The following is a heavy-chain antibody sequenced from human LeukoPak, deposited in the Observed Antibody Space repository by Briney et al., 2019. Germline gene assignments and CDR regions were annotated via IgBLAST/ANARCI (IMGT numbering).Heavy chain of an antibody. CDR2: IYYSGST. CDR1: GGSISSSSYY. CDR3: ASRSGSYSYFDY. D-gene: IGHD1-26*01. J-gene: IGHJ4*02. V-gene: IGHV4-39*01. Sequence: PSETLSLTCTVSGGSISSSSYYWGWIRQPPGKGLEWIGSIYYSGSTYYNPSLKSRVTISVDTSKNQFSLKLSSVTAADTAVYYCASRSGSYSYFDYWGQGTLVTISS.